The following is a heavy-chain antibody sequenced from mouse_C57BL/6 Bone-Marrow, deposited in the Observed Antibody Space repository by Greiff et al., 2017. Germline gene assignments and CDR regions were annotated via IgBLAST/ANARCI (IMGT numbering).Heavy chain of an antibody. D-gene: IGHD2-5*01. Sequence: QVQLQQPGAELVKPGASVTLSCKASGYTFTSYWIPWVQQRPGQGLVWIGDISPGSGSTNYNEKFKSKATLTVDKSSSTAYMQLSSLTSEDSAVYYWARPYHSNYWYFAVWGTGTTVPVSS. J-gene: IGHJ1*03. CDR3: ARPYHSNYWYFAV. CDR1: GYTFTSYW. V-gene: IGHV1-55*01. CDR2: ISPGSGST.